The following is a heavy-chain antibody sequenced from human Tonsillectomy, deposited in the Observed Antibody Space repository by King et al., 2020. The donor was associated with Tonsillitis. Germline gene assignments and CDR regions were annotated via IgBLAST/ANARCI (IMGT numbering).Heavy chain of an antibody. CDR3: AKDGGGATGN. Sequence: VQLVESGGGVVQPGGSLRLSCAASGFTFSTFGMHWVRQAPGKGLEWVAFIRYDGNNKYYTASVKGRVTISRDNSKNTLYLKMNSLRTEDTAVYYCAKDGGGATGNWGQGTLGTVSS. D-gene: IGHD1-26*01. CDR2: IRYDGNNK. J-gene: IGHJ4*02. V-gene: IGHV3-30*02. CDR1: GFTFSTFG.